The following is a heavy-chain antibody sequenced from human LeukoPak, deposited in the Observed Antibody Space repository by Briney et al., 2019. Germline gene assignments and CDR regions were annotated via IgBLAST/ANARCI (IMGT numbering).Heavy chain of an antibody. D-gene: IGHD3-22*01. CDR1: GFTFSDYY. Sequence: GGSLRLSCAASGFTFSDYYMSWIRQAPGKGLEWVSYISSSGSTIYYADSVKGRFTISRDNAKNSLYLQMNSLRAEDTAVYYWARLKYYDSSGDRKDAFDIWGQGTMVTVSS. J-gene: IGHJ3*02. CDR2: ISSSGSTI. CDR3: ARLKYYDSSGDRKDAFDI. V-gene: IGHV3-11*04.